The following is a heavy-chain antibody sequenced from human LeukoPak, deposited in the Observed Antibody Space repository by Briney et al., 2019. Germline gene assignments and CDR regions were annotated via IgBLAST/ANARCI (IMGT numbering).Heavy chain of an antibody. Sequence: PSETLSLTCTVSGGSISSGDYYWSWIRQPPGKGLEWIGYIYYSGSTYYNPSLKSRVTISVDTSKNQFSLKLSSVTAADTAVYYCVRGVNLYSRITMVRNYGMDVWGQGTTVTVSS. CDR2: IYYSGST. J-gene: IGHJ6*02. CDR3: VRGVNLYSRITMVRNYGMDV. V-gene: IGHV4-30-4*01. CDR1: GGSISSGDYY. D-gene: IGHD3-10*01.